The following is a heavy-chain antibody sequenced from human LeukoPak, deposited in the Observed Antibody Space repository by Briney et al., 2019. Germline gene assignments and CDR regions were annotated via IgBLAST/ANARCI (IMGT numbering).Heavy chain of an antibody. Sequence: SETLSLTCNVSGDSVNNTNYYWAWIRQPPGKGLEWIGEINHSGSTNYNPSLKSRVTISVDTSKNQFSLKLSSVTAADTAVYYCERGSIHCSSTSCYNTYFDYWGQGTLVTVSS. CDR2: INHSGST. D-gene: IGHD2-2*02. CDR1: GDSVNNTNYY. V-gene: IGHV4-39*07. J-gene: IGHJ4*02. CDR3: ERGSIHCSSTSCYNTYFDY.